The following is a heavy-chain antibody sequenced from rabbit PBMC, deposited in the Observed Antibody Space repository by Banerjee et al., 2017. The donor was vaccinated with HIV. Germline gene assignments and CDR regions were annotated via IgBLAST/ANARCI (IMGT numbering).Heavy chain of an antibody. CDR3: ARDLAGAIGWNFYL. J-gene: IGHJ6*01. Sequence: QSLEESGGDLVKPGASLTLTCTASGVSFSSNHYMCWVRQAPGKGLEWIACAYAGSSGSTYSATWAKGRFTISKTSSTTVTLQMTSLTAADTATYFCARDLAGAIGWNFYLRGPGTLVTVS. CDR2: AYAGSSGST. D-gene: IGHD4-1*01. V-gene: IGHV1S40*01. CDR1: GVSFSSNHY.